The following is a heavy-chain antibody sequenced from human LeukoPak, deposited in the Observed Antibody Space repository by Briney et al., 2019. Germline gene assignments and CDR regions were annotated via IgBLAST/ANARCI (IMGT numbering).Heavy chain of an antibody. V-gene: IGHV3-23*01. D-gene: IGHD3-9*01. CDR1: GFTFSSYA. CDR2: ISGSGGST. J-gene: IGHJ4*02. Sequence: GGSLRLSCAASGFTFSSYAMSWVRQAPGKGLEWVSAISGSGGSTYYADSVKGRFPISRDNSKNTLYLQMNSLRAEDTAVYYCAKNPYDILTGPYFDYWGQGTLVTVSS. CDR3: AKNPYDILTGPYFDY.